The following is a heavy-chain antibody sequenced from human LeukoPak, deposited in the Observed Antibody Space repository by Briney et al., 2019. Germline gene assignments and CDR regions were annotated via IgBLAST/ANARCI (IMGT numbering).Heavy chain of an antibody. CDR1: GYTFTSYG. J-gene: IGHJ4*02. CDR3: ARDLPLHSGSYSPLDY. D-gene: IGHD1-26*01. V-gene: IGHV1-18*01. CDR2: ISAYNGNT. Sequence: ASVKVSCKASGYTFTSYGISWVRQAPGQGLEWMGWISAYNGNTNYAQKLQGRVTMTTDTSTSTAYMELSSLRSEDTAVYYCARDLPLHSGSYSPLDYWGQGTLVTVSS.